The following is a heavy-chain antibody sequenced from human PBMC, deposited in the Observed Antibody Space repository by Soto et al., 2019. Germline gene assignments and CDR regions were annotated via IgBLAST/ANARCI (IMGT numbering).Heavy chain of an antibody. CDR2: IKQDGSEK. J-gene: IGHJ6*02. D-gene: IGHD4-4*01. V-gene: IGHV3-7*01. CDR3: ARDTVYYYYYYGMGV. Sequence: GGSLRLSCAASGFTFSSYWMSWVRQAPGKGLEWVANIKQDGSEKYYVDSVKGRFTISRDNAKNSLYLQMNSLRAEDTAVYYCARDTVYYYYYYGMGVWGQGTTVTVSS. CDR1: GFTFSSYW.